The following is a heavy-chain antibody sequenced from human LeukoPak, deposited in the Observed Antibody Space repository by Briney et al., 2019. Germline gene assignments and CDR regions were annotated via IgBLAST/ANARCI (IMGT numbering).Heavy chain of an antibody. D-gene: IGHD3-16*01. Sequence: SETLSLTCTVSGGSISSGGYYWSWIRQPPGKGLEWVGEINNSGSTNYNPSLKSRVTISVDTSKNQFSLKLSSVTAADTAVYYCARGLRPRRHIDYWGQGTLVTVSS. CDR2: INNSGST. J-gene: IGHJ4*02. CDR3: ARGLRPRRHIDY. V-gene: IGHV4-39*01. CDR1: GGSISSGGYY.